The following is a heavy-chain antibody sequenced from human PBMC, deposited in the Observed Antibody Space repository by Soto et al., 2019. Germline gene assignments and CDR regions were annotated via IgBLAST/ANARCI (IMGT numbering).Heavy chain of an antibody. CDR1: GFTFSSYA. J-gene: IGHJ3*02. V-gene: IGHV3-30-3*01. CDR3: ARERRDAFDI. D-gene: IGHD1-1*01. CDR2: ISYDGSNK. Sequence: QVQLVESGGGVVQPGRSLRLSCAASGFTFSSYAMHWVRQAPGKGLEWVAVISYDGSNKYYADSVKGRFTISRDNSKNTLYLQMNSLRAEDTAVYYCARERRDAFDIWGQVTMVTVSS.